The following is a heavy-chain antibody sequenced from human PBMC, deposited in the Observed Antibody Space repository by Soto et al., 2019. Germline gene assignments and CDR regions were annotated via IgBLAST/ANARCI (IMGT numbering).Heavy chain of an antibody. J-gene: IGHJ6*02. D-gene: IGHD3-16*01. Sequence: GESLKISCKASGYGFAGFWIAWVRHMPGKGLEWMGIIYPDDSDTRYSPSFQGQVTISVAKSISTAYLQWSSLKASDTAMYYCARQGGTVLQKYYAMAVWGQGTTVTVS. CDR1: GYGFAGFW. V-gene: IGHV5-51*01. CDR3: ARQGGTVLQKYYAMAV. CDR2: IYPDDSDT.